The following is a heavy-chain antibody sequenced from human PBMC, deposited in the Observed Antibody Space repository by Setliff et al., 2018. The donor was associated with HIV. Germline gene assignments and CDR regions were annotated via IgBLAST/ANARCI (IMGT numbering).Heavy chain of an antibody. D-gene: IGHD3-3*01. CDR1: GFNFTTYW. CDR2: ITGDGTVT. V-gene: IGHV3-74*01. CDR3: VGGHYDLWSGYVNYYLDL. Sequence: GESLRLSCAASGFNFTTYWMHWVRQAPGKGLVWVSRITGDGTVTSVADSVKGRFTISRDNAKNRLYLQMNGLRAEDTALYYCVGGHYDLWSGYVNYYLDLWGQGTLVTSPQ. J-gene: IGHJ4*02.